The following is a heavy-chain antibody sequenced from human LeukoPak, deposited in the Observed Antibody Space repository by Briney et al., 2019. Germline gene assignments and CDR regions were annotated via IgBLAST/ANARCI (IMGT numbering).Heavy chain of an antibody. CDR3: ARGRLKAYYFDY. D-gene: IGHD3-16*01. J-gene: IGHJ4*02. CDR2: IYYSGST. Sequence: PSETLSLTCTVSGGSVSSGSYYWSWIRQPPGKGLEWIGYIYYSGSTNYNPSLKSRVTISVDTSKNQFSLKLSSVTAADTAVYYCARGRLKAYYFDYWGQGTVVTVSS. V-gene: IGHV4-61*01. CDR1: GGSVSSGSYY.